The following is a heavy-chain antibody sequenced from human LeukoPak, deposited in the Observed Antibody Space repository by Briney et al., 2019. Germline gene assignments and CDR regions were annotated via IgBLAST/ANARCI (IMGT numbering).Heavy chain of an antibody. CDR3: ARDRYFGDIVVVVGY. Sequence: GGSLRLSCAASGFTFSDYYMSWIRQAPGKGLEWVSYISSSGSTIYYADSVKGRFTISRDNAKNSLYLQMNSMRAEETAVYYCARDRYFGDIVVVVGYWGQGTLVTVSS. CDR2: ISSSGSTI. J-gene: IGHJ4*02. CDR1: GFTFSDYY. V-gene: IGHV3-11*04. D-gene: IGHD2-15*01.